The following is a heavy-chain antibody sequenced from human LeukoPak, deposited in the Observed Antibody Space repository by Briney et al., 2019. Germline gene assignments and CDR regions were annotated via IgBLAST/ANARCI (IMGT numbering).Heavy chain of an antibody. D-gene: IGHD6-19*01. CDR3: AKAGSGWYAPY. J-gene: IGHJ4*02. Sequence: SGGSLRLSCAASGFTLSAYGMQWVRQAPGKGLEWVAFVRYNGNDKYYADSVKGRFTISRDNSKNTVYLQMNTLRAEDTAVYYCAKAGSGWYAPYWGQGTLVTVSS. V-gene: IGHV3-30*02. CDR1: GFTLSAYG. CDR2: VRYNGNDK.